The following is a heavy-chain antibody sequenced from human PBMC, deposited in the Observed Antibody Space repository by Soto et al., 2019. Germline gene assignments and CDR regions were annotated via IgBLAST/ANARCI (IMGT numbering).Heavy chain of an antibody. Sequence: QVQLVQSGAEVKKPGASVKVSCKASGYNFTDYFIHWVRQAPGQGFEWMGWINPKSRGTTYAQKFQGRVTMTRDTSNTTDYMELRGLRSDDTAIYYCARVTLRAGNWFDPWGQGTLVTVSS. CDR3: ARVTLRAGNWFDP. CDR2: INPKSRGT. CDR1: GYNFTDYF. J-gene: IGHJ5*02. V-gene: IGHV1-2*02.